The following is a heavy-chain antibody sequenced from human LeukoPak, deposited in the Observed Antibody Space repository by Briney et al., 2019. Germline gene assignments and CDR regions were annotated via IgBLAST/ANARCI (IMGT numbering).Heavy chain of an antibody. J-gene: IGHJ4*02. Sequence: ASVKVSCKASGYTFSNYGISWVRQAPGQGLEWMGWISAYNGNTNYAQKFQGRVTMTTDTSTSTVYMELRGLRSDDTAVYYCARGSYSSSWYERLLDYWGQGTLVTVSS. D-gene: IGHD6-13*01. CDR1: GYTFSNYG. CDR3: ARGSYSSSWYERLLDY. CDR2: ISAYNGNT. V-gene: IGHV1-18*01.